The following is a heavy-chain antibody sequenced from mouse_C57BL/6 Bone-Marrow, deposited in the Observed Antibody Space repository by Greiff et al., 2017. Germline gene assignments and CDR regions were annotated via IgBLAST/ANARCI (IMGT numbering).Heavy chain of an antibody. CDR3: SSFDSNYFDS. CDR1: GFNIKDDY. CDR2: IDPEIGDT. V-gene: IGHV14-4*01. Sequence: VQLQQSGAELVRPGASVKLSCTASGFNIKDDYIHWVKQRPEQGLEWIGWIDPEIGDTEYASKFQGKATITSDTSSNTAYLQLSSLTSEDTAVYDCSSFDSNYFDSWGQGTPLTVAS. J-gene: IGHJ2*01. D-gene: IGHD2-5*01.